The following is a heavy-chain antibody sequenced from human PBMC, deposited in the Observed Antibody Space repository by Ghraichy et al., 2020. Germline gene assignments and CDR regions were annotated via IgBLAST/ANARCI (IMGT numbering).Heavy chain of an antibody. CDR3: ARDQAVAGYDAFDI. J-gene: IGHJ3*02. CDR2: IYHSGST. V-gene: IGHV4-59*01. D-gene: IGHD6-19*01. Sequence: TLSLTCTVSGGSITGYYYNWIRQPPGKGLEWIGYIYHSGSTNYNPSTNYNPSLKSRVTISVDTSKNQLSLNLNSVTAADTAVYYCARDQAVAGYDAFDIWGQGTMVTVSS. CDR1: GGSITGYY.